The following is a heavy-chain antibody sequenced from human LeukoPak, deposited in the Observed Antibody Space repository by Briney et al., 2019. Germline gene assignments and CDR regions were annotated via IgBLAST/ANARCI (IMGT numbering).Heavy chain of an antibody. J-gene: IGHJ4*02. V-gene: IGHV4-59*07. CDR3: ERGMAALYGGHFDY. Sequence: SADTLSLTCSVSAGSIRSYYWSWIRQPPGKGLEWIGYIYCSGSTNYKPSLKSRVTISVDTAKNQFSVKLSSVTAAETAVYYCERGMAALYGGHFDYWGQGTLVTVSS. CDR2: IYCSGST. CDR1: AGSIRSYY. D-gene: IGHD4-23*01.